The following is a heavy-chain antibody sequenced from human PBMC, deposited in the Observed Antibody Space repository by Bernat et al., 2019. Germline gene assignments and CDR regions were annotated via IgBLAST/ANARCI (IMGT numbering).Heavy chain of an antibody. V-gene: IGHV3-NL1*01. J-gene: IGHJ6*02. Sequence: QVQLVESGGGVVQPGRSLRLSCAASGFTFSSYGMHWVRQAPGKGLEWVAVIYSGGSTYYADSVKGRFTISRDNSKNTLYLQMNSLRAEDTAVYYCARDTVTNYGMDVWGQGTTVTVSS. CDR3: ARDTVTNYGMDV. D-gene: IGHD4-17*01. CDR2: IYSGGST. CDR1: GFTFSSYG.